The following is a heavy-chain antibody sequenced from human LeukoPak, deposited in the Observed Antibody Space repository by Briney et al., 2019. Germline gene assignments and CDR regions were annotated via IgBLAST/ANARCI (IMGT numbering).Heavy chain of an antibody. D-gene: IGHD1-26*01. CDR3: ARDTRGSYSELDS. CDR2: IYISGSGST. Sequence: SETLSLTCTVSGGSISSYYWSWIRQPAGKGLEWIGRIYISGSGSTNYNPSLKSRVTMSVDTSKNQFSLKLSSVTAADTAVYYCARDTRGSYSELDSWGQGTLITVSS. J-gene: IGHJ4*02. CDR1: GGSISSYY. V-gene: IGHV4-4*07.